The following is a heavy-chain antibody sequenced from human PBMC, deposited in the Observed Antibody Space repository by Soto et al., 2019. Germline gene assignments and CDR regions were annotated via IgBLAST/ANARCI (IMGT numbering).Heavy chain of an antibody. CDR1: GLTFSNAW. CDR2: IKSKTDGGTT. D-gene: IGHD3-3*01. Sequence: PGGSLRLSCAASGLTFSNAWMSWVRQAPGKGLEWVGRIKSKTDGGTTDYAAPVKGRFTISRDDSKNTFYLQMNSLKTEDTAVYYCTTETDFWSGFDYWGQGTLVTVSS. CDR3: TTETDFWSGFDY. V-gene: IGHV3-15*01. J-gene: IGHJ4*02.